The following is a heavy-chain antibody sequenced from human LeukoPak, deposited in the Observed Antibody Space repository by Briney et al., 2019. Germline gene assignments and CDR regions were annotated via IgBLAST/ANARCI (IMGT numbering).Heavy chain of an antibody. V-gene: IGHV3-30-3*01. CDR3: AKFGSSGLQGY. Sequence: GGSLRLSCAASGFTFSSYAMHWVRQAPGKGLEWVAVISYDGSNKYYADSVKGRFTISRDNSKNTLYPQMDSLKSEDTAVYYCAKFGSSGLQGYWGQGTLVTVSS. CDR1: GFTFSSYA. CDR2: ISYDGSNK. D-gene: IGHD6-6*01. J-gene: IGHJ4*02.